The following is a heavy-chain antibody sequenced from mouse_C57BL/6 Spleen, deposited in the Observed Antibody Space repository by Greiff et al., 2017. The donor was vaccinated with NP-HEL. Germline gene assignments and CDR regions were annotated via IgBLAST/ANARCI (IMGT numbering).Heavy chain of an antibody. CDR3: ARRSNYESYYAMDY. D-gene: IGHD2-5*01. CDR2: IYPRSGNT. V-gene: IGHV1-81*01. Sequence: QVQLQQSGAELARPGASVKLSCKASGYTFTSYGISWVKQRTGQGLEWIGEIYPRSGNTYYNEKFKGKATLTADKSSSTAYMELRSLTSEDSAVYFCARRSNYESYYAMDYWGQGTSVTVSS. J-gene: IGHJ4*01. CDR1: GYTFTSYG.